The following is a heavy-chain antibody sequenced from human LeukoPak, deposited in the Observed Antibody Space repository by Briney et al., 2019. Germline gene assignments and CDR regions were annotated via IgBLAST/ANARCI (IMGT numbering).Heavy chain of an antibody. D-gene: IGHD6-19*01. CDR1: GGSISSSNYY. CDR3: ARRIKAYSSGWYDYFDY. CDR2: IYYSGST. J-gene: IGHJ4*02. V-gene: IGHV4-39*01. Sequence: PSETLSLTCTVSGGSISSSNYYWGWIRQPPGKGLEWIGSIYYSGSTYYNPSLKSRVTISVDTSKNQFSLKLSSVNAAGTAVDYCARRIKAYSSGWYDYFDYWGQGTLVTVSS.